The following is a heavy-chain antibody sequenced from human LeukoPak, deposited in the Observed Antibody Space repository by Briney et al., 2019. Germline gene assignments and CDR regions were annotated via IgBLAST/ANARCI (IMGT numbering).Heavy chain of an antibody. CDR3: ARSTVADY. V-gene: IGHV4-39*07. CDR2: VHYTGST. D-gene: IGHD2-2*01. Sequence: SETLSLTCTVSGVSISNNYFYWAWIRQPPGKGLELIGYVHYTGSTFYNSSLKSRITISADTSQNQVSLKLSSVSAADSAVYYCARSTVADYWGQGTLVTVSS. J-gene: IGHJ4*02. CDR1: GVSISNNYFY.